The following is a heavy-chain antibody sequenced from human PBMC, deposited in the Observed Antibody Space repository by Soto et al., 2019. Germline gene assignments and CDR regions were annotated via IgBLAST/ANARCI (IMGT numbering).Heavy chain of an antibody. D-gene: IGHD2-2*02. J-gene: IGHJ6*02. V-gene: IGHV3-64D*06. CDR2: ISSNGGST. Sequence: VGSLRLSCSASGFTFSSYAMHWVRQAPGKGLEYVSAISSNGGSTYYADSVKGRFTISRDNSKNTLYLQMSSLRAEDTAVYYCVKGVRCSSTSCYIGGGYYYYGMDVWGQGTTVTVSS. CDR1: GFTFSSYA. CDR3: VKGVRCSSTSCYIGGGYYYYGMDV.